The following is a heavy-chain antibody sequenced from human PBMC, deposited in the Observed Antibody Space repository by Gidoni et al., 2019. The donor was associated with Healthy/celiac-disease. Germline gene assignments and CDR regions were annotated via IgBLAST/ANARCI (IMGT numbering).Heavy chain of an antibody. CDR2: ISSSSSSI. CDR1: GCTVSSYS. D-gene: IGHD5-18*01. J-gene: IGHJ4*02. CDR3: ARGVVDTVGQFDY. Sequence: EVQLVESGGGLVKPGGAVGLACAASGCTVSSYSMNWVRQAPGKGLGWVSSISSSSSSIYYADSVKGRFTISRDNAKNSLYLQMNSLRAEDTAVYYCARGVVDTVGQFDYWGQGTLVTVSS. V-gene: IGHV3-21*01.